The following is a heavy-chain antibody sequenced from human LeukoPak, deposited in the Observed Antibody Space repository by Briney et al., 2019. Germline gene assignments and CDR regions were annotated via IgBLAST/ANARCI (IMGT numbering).Heavy chain of an antibody. CDR2: ISRNGGST. D-gene: IGHD2-21*02. J-gene: IGHJ1*01. V-gene: IGHV3-23*01. Sequence: GGSLRLSCAASGFTFTSYAMSWVRQAPGKGLEWVSVISRNGGSTYYADSMKGRFTISRDNSKNTLYLQVSSLRAEDTAVYFCAKPCGGDCYPAEYFQHWGQGTLVTVSS. CDR1: GFTFTSYA. CDR3: AKPCGGDCYPAEYFQH.